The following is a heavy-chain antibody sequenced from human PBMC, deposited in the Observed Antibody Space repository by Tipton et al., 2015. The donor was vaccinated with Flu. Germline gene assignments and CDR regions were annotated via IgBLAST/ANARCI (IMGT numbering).Heavy chain of an antibody. CDR1: GGFVSSYY. J-gene: IGHJ3*02. Sequence: TLSLTCTVSGGFVSSYYWNWIRQPPGKGLEWIAYFYYSGSTNYNPSLKSRVTISVDTSKNQFSLKLSSVTAADTAMYYCARDTGWGSSYASHGPHFDIWGQGTMVTVSS. CDR3: ARDTGWGSSYASHGPHFDI. CDR2: FYYSGST. V-gene: IGHV4-59*02. D-gene: IGHD3-16*01.